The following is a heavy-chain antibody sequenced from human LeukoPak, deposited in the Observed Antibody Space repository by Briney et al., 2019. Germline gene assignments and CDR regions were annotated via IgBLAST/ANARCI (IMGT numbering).Heavy chain of an antibody. D-gene: IGHD3-16*01. CDR1: GDSISTYY. J-gene: IGHJ6*03. V-gene: IGHV4-4*09. CDR2: VYSRGST. Sequence: PSETLSLTCTVSGDSISTYYWNWIRQPPGEGLEWIGYVYSRGSTNSNPALKSRVTISLDTSKNQSSLKLTSVTAADTAVYYCARGAPSLYYYYMDIWGKGTTVTVSS. CDR3: ARGAPSLYYYYMDI.